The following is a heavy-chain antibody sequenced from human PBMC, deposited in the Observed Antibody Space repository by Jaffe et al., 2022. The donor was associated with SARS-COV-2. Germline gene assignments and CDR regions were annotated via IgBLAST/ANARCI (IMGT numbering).Heavy chain of an antibody. CDR2: IYYSGST. J-gene: IGHJ4*02. D-gene: IGHD3-10*01. Sequence: QVQLQESGPGLVKPSETLSLTCTVSGGSISSYYWSWIRQPPGKGLEWIGYIYYSGSTNYNPSLKSRVTISVDTSKNQFSLKLSSVTAADTAVYYCARGPRNYYGSSSYFDYWGQGTLVTVSS. CDR3: ARGPRNYYGSSSYFDY. CDR1: GGSISSYY. V-gene: IGHV4-59*01.